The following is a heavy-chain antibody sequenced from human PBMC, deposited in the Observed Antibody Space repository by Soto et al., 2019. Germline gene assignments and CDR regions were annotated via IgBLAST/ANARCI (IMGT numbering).Heavy chain of an antibody. J-gene: IGHJ6*02. CDR2: ISTDLRAL. V-gene: IGHV3-48*02. Sequence: GGSLRLSCAASGFTISTYHLNWVRQAPGKGLEWVSYISTDLRALYYADSVRGRFTISRDNTKNSLYLQMTSLRDEDTGVYYCTRDGRRGYDMDVWGQGTTVTVSS. CDR1: GFTISTYH. CDR3: TRDGRRGYDMDV. D-gene: IGHD1-26*01.